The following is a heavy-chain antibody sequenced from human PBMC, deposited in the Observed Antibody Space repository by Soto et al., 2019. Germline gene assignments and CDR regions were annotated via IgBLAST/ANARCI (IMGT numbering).Heavy chain of an antibody. V-gene: IGHV1-69*13. D-gene: IGHD2-21*02. J-gene: IGHJ6*02. CDR1: GGTFSSYA. Sequence: SVKVSCKASGGTFSSYAISWMRQAPGQGLEWMGGIIPIFGTANYAQKFQGRVTITADESTSTAYMELSSLRSEDTAVYYCASTANGAYGMDVWGQGTTVTVSS. CDR3: ASTANGAYGMDV. CDR2: IIPIFGTA.